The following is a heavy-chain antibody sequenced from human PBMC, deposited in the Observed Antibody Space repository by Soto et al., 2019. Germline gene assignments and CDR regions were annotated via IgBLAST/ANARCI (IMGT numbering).Heavy chain of an antibody. CDR3: AKGGQLVEGGLDY. D-gene: IGHD6-6*01. J-gene: IGHJ4*02. CDR2: ISGSGGST. Sequence: EVQLLESGGGLVQPGGSLRLSCAASGFTFSSYAMSWVRQAPGKGLEWVSAISGSGGSTYYADSVKGRFTISRDNSKNTLYLQMNCLRDEDSAVYYCAKGGQLVEGGLDYWGQGTLVTVSS. V-gene: IGHV3-23*01. CDR1: GFTFSSYA.